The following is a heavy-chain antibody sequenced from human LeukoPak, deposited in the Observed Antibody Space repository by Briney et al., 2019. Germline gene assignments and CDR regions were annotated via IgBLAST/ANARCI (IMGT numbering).Heavy chain of an antibody. D-gene: IGHD3-22*01. Sequence: GASVKVSCKASGGTFSSYAISWVRQATGQGLEWMGWMNPNSGNTGYAQKFQGRVTMTRNTSISTAYMELSSLRSEDTAVYYCAVGGLYYYDSSGYYPFDYWGQGTLVTVSS. V-gene: IGHV1-8*02. J-gene: IGHJ4*02. CDR1: GGTFSSYA. CDR2: MNPNSGNT. CDR3: AVGGLYYYDSSGYYPFDY.